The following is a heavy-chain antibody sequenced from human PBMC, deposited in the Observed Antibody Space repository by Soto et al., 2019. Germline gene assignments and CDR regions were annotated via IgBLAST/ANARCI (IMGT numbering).Heavy chain of an antibody. J-gene: IGHJ3*01. D-gene: IGHD3-10*01. CDR1: GGSISSYY. CDR3: ARVWGGAFDF. V-gene: IGHV4-59*01. CDR2: IYYSGST. Sequence: SETLSLACTVSGGSISSYYRSWIRQPPGKGLEWIGYIYYSGSTNYNPSLKSRVTISVDTSKNQFSLKLSSVTAADTAVYYCARVWGGAFDFWGQGTMVTVSS.